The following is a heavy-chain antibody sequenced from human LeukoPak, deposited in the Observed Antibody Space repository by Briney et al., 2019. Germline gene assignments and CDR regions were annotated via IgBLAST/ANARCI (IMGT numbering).Heavy chain of an antibody. J-gene: IGHJ4*02. D-gene: IGHD2/OR15-2a*01. V-gene: IGHV3-21*01. CDR1: GFTFSSYS. CDR3: ARDFTHSPKPYYFDY. CDR2: ISSSSSYI. Sequence: GGSLRLSCAASGFTFSSYSTNWVRQAPGKGLEWVSSISSSSSYIYYADSVKGRFTISRDNAKNSLYLQMNSLRAEDTAVYYCARDFTHSPKPYYFDYWGQGTLVTVSS.